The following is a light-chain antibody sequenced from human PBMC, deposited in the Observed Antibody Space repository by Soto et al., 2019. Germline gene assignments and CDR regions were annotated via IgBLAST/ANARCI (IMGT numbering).Light chain of an antibody. V-gene: IGKV1-39*01. CDR2: GAT. CDR1: QRISSY. Sequence: DIQMTQSPSSLSASVGDRVSISCRASQRISSYLHWYQQKPGKAPKVVIHGATSLQSGVPSRFSGSGFGTDFTLTISSLQPEDFATYYCQQTYSSPITFGQGTRLEIK. CDR3: QQTYSSPIT. J-gene: IGKJ5*01.